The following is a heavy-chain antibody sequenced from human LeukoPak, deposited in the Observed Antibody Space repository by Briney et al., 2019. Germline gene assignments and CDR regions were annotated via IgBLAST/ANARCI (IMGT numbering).Heavy chain of an antibody. D-gene: IGHD5-18*01. CDR2: ISGRGDST. Sequence: GGSLRLSCRASGFTFSTYAMGWVRQAPGKGLEWVSTISGRGDSTYYADSVRGRFTISRDNSKNTLYLQISGLRVEDTAVYYCASNERRGYTYGYLDYWGQGTLVTVSS. J-gene: IGHJ4*02. CDR3: ASNERRGYTYGYLDY. V-gene: IGHV3-23*01. CDR1: GFTFSTYA.